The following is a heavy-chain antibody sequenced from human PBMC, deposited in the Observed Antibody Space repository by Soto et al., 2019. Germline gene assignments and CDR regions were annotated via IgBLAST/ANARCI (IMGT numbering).Heavy chain of an antibody. V-gene: IGHV3-30*18. J-gene: IGHJ6*02. CDR2: ISYDGSNK. D-gene: IGHD2-15*01. CDR1: GFTFSSYG. CDR3: AKAGTSVASSPFDYYYGMDV. Sequence: GGSLRLSCAASGFTFSSYGMHWVRQAPGKGLEWVAVISYDGSNKYYADSVKGRFTISRDNSKNTLYLQMNSLRAEDTAVYYCAKAGTSVASSPFDYYYGMDVWGQGTTVTVSS.